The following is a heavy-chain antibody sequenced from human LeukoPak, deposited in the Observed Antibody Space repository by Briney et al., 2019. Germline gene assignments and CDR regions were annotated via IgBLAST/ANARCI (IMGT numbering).Heavy chain of an antibody. CDR3: AKASIREVVVITTPFDY. D-gene: IGHD3-22*01. J-gene: IGHJ4*02. Sequence: PGGSLRLSCAASGFTFSNYAMSWVRQAPGKGLEWVSAIGSSGGTTYYADSVKGRFTISRDNSKNTLYLQMNSLRAEDTAVYCCAKASIREVVVITTPFDYWGQGTLVTVSS. V-gene: IGHV3-23*01. CDR1: GFTFSNYA. CDR2: IGSSGGTT.